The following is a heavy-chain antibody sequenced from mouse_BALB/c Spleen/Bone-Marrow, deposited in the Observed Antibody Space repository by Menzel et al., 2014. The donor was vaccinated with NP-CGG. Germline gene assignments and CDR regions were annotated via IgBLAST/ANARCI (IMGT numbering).Heavy chain of an antibody. CDR1: GYTFTDYA. V-gene: IGHV1S137*01. Sequence: QVHVKQSGAELVRPGVSAKISCKGSGYTFTDYAMHWVKQSHAESLEWIGVINTYFGDISYNQKFKGKATIAVDKTSRTVYMELARLTAGDSAIYYCARGYSNNYAMDYWGQGTSVTVSS. CDR2: INTYFGDI. J-gene: IGHJ4*01. CDR3: ARGYSNNYAMDY. D-gene: IGHD2-5*01.